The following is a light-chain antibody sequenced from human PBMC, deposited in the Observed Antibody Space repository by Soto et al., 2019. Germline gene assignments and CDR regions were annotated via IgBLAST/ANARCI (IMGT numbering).Light chain of an antibody. CDR2: AAS. CDR1: QSISTY. CDR3: QQTYTTPRT. V-gene: IGKV1-39*01. Sequence: IQMTQSPPSLAASVGARVPITCRASQSISTYLNWYQQKSGKAPRLLIYAASILQSGVPSSFSGGGSGTDFTLTISSLQPEDIATYYCQQTYTTPRTFGPGTKGDIK. J-gene: IGKJ1*01.